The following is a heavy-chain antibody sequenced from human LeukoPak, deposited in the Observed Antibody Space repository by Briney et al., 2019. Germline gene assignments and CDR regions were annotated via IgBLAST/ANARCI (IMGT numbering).Heavy chain of an antibody. J-gene: IGHJ4*02. Sequence: SETLSLTCALSDASIRGTFYWAWFRQPPGKALEWIGTVFHLQTVRTFSNPSLGSRISMSLDTSLNEFYLNLTTVTAADTALYFCGRVLNTPKLLDSWGRGTLVTVSS. CDR1: DASIRGTFY. V-gene: IGHV4-38-2*01. D-gene: IGHD2-15*01. CDR2: VFHLQTVRT. CDR3: GRVLNTPKLLDS.